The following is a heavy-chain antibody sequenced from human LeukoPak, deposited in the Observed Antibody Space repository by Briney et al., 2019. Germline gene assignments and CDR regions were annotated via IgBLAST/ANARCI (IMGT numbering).Heavy chain of an antibody. CDR3: ADDFGD. J-gene: IGHJ4*02. Sequence: PSETLSLTCTVSGDSMTSDYWSWIRQPAGKGLEWIGRIYPSGTTHYNPSLKSRVTMSVDTSKNQFSLKLTSVTAADTAVYYCADDFGDWGLGTLVTVSS. CDR1: GDSMTSDY. D-gene: IGHD4-17*01. V-gene: IGHV4-4*07. CDR2: IYPSGTT.